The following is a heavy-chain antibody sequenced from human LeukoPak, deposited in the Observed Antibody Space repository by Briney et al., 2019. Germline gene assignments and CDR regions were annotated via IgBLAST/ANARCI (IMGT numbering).Heavy chain of an antibody. CDR2: IYYSGST. Sequence: SETLSLTCTISGGSISSYYWSWIRQPPGKGLEWIGYIYYSGSTYYNPSLKSRVTISVDTSKNQFSLKLSSVTAADTAVYYCARGGYYYGSPATGVLDYWGQGTLVTVSS. D-gene: IGHD3-10*01. CDR3: ARGGYYYGSPATGVLDY. CDR1: GGSISSYY. V-gene: IGHV4-59*08. J-gene: IGHJ4*02.